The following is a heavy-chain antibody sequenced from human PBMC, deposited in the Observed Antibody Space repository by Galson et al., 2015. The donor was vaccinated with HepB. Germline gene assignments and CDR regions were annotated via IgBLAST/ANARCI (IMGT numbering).Heavy chain of an antibody. CDR2: ISAYNGNT. CDR3: ARDGHYLLWFGESDAFDI. D-gene: IGHD3-10*01. Sequence: SVKVSCKASGYTFTSYGISWVRQAPGQGLEWMGWISAYNGNTNYAQKLQGRVTMTTDTSTSTAYMELRSLRSDDTAVYYCARDGHYLLWFGESDAFDIWGQGTMVTVSS. V-gene: IGHV1-18*04. J-gene: IGHJ3*02. CDR1: GYTFTSYG.